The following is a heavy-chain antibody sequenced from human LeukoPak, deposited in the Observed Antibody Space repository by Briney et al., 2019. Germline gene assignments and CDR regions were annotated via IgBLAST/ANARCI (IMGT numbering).Heavy chain of an antibody. CDR2: IKQDGSEK. V-gene: IGHV3-7*01. J-gene: IGHJ4*02. CDR1: GFTFSSYW. CDR3: ARVGDSSSWYGGIDY. D-gene: IGHD6-13*01. Sequence: GGSLRLSCAASGFTFSSYWMSWVRQAPGKGLEWVANIKQDGSEKYYVDSVKGRFTISRDNAKNSLYLQMNSLRAEDTAVYYCARVGDSSSWYGGIDYWGQGTLVTVSS.